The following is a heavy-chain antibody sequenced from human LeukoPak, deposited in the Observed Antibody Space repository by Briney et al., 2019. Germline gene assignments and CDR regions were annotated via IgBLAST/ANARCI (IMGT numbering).Heavy chain of an antibody. J-gene: IGHJ4*02. Sequence: GGSLRLSCAASGFTFSSHGMNWVRQAPGKGLEWVSGISGSGVITYYADSVKGRFTISRDNSKNTLDLQMNSLRAEDTAVYYCAKYLSSGSLYYFDYWDQGTLVTVSS. D-gene: IGHD3-22*01. V-gene: IGHV3-23*01. CDR1: GFTFSSHG. CDR2: ISGSGVIT. CDR3: AKYLSSGSLYYFDY.